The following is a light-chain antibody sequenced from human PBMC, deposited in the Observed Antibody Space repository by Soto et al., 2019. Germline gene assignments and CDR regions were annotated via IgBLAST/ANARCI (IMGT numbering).Light chain of an antibody. CDR2: LGS. CDR1: QSLLHSNGYNY. J-gene: IGKJ1*01. Sequence: DIVMTQSPLSLPVTPGEPASISCRSSQSLLHSNGYNYLDWYLQKPGQSPQLLIYLGSNRASEVPDRFSGSGSGTDFTLKISRVEAEDVGVYYCMQALQTAPAFGQGTKVEIK. CDR3: MQALQTAPA. V-gene: IGKV2-28*01.